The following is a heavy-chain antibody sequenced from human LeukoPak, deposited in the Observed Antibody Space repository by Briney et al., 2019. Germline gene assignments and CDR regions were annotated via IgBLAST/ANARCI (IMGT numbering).Heavy chain of an antibody. CDR1: GVSISSGGYY. V-gene: IGHV4-31*03. J-gene: IGHJ4*02. CDR3: ARGNRPRYSSSPFDY. CDR2: IYYSGST. Sequence: SETLSLTCTVSGVSISSGGYYWSWIRQHPGKGLEWIGYIYYSGSTYYNPSLKSRVTISVDTSKSQFSLKLSSVTAADTAVYYCARGNRPRYSSSPFDYWGQGTLVTVSS. D-gene: IGHD6-13*01.